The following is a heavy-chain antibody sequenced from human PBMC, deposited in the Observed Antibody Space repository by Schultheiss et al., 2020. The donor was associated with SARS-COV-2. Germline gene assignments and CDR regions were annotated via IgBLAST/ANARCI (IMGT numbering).Heavy chain of an antibody. CDR3: ARGHQQLVLLH. Sequence: SQTLSLTCTVSGGSISSSSYYWGWIRQPPGKGLEWIGSIYHSGSTYYNPSLKSRVTISVDTSKNQFSLKLSSVTAADTAVYYCARGHQQLVLLHWGQGTLVTVSS. J-gene: IGHJ4*02. CDR1: GGSISSSSYY. V-gene: IGHV4-39*07. D-gene: IGHD6-13*01. CDR2: IYHSGST.